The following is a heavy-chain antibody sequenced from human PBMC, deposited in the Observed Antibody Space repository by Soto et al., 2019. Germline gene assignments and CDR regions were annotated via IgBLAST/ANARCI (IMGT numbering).Heavy chain of an antibody. Sequence: SESLSLTCTVAVDSISTYYWSWIRRPAGKGLEWIGRIDASGNTNYNPSLKSRVTMSADTSKKQFSLKLTSVTAADTAVHYCARYSNNWFQTEGMDVWGQGTTVTVSS. V-gene: IGHV4-4*07. CDR3: ARYSNNWFQTEGMDV. CDR2: IDASGNT. D-gene: IGHD1-20*01. J-gene: IGHJ6*02. CDR1: VDSISTYY.